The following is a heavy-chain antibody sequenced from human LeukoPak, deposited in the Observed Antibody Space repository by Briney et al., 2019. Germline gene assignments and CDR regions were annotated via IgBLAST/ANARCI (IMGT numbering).Heavy chain of an antibody. J-gene: IGHJ5*02. Sequence: PSETLSLTCTVSGGSIRSSYYYWGWVRQAPGKGLEWVSAISGSGGSTYYADSVKGRFTISRDNSKNTLYLQMNSLRAEDTAVYYCAKEDSSGWEDWFDPWGQGTLVTVSS. CDR1: GGSIRSSYYY. CDR2: ISGSGGST. CDR3: AKEDSSGWEDWFDP. D-gene: IGHD6-19*01. V-gene: IGHV3-23*01.